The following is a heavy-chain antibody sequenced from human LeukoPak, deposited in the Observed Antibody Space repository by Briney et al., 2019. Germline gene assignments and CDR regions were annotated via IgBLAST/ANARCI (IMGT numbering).Heavy chain of an antibody. CDR3: ARDSPSYYDILTGYRNWFDP. CDR1: GGTVSSYA. V-gene: IGHV1-69*01. Sequence: SVNVSCKASGGTVSSYAISWVRQAPGQGLEWMGGIIPIFGTANYAQKVQGRVTITADESTSTAYMELSNLTPEDTAVYYCARDSPSYYDILTGYRNWFDPWGQGTLVTVSS. D-gene: IGHD3-9*01. CDR2: IIPIFGTA. J-gene: IGHJ5*02.